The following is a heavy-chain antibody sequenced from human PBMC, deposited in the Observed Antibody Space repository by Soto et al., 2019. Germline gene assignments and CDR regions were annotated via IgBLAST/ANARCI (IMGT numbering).Heavy chain of an antibody. D-gene: IGHD3-3*01. CDR2: ISGSGGRT. J-gene: IGHJ6*03. V-gene: IGHV3-23*01. CDR3: AKASRDTRYYYYYMDV. Sequence: GGSLRLSCAASGFSFNTYAMTWVRQVPGRGLEWVSDISGSGGRTYYADSVKGRFTISRDNSKNTLYLQMNSLRAEDTAVYYCAKASRDTRYYYYYMDVWGKGTTVTVSS. CDR1: GFSFNTYA.